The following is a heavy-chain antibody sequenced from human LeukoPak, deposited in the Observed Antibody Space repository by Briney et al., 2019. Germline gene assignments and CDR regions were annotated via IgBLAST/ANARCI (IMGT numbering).Heavy chain of an antibody. J-gene: IGHJ5*02. V-gene: IGHV1-18*01. CDR2: ISTKKGNT. D-gene: IGHD2-8*01. Sequence: GASVKVSCKASGYIFTSYGISWVRQAPGQGLEWMGWISTKKGNTNYAQRLQGRVTMTTDTSTSTAYMELRGLRSDGTAIYYCVRDIQWRFDPWGQGTLVTVSS. CDR1: GYIFTSYG. CDR3: VRDIQWRFDP.